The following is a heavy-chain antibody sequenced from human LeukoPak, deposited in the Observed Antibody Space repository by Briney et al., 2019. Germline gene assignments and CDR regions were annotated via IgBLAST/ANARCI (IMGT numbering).Heavy chain of an antibody. CDR3: TRRESQGSSTNWYFDL. V-gene: IGHV3-73*01. J-gene: IGHJ2*01. D-gene: IGHD6-6*01. Sequence: GGSLRLSCAASGFTFSGSAIHWVRQASGKGLEWVGRIRSKPNSYATAYAASVKGRFTISRDDSNNTAYLQMNSLKTEDTAVYYCTRRESQGSSTNWYFDLWGRGTLVTVSS. CDR1: GFTFSGSA. CDR2: IRSKPNSYAT.